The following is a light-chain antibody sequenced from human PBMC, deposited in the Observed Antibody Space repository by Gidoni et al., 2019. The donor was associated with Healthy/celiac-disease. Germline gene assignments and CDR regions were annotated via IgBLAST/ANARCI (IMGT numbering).Light chain of an antibody. J-gene: IGKJ5*01. CDR1: QSVSSTY. V-gene: IGKV3D-20*01. CDR3: QQYGSSLIT. CDR2: DAS. Sequence: EIVLTQPPATLSLSPGERATLSCGASQSVSSTYLACYQQKPCLAPRLLIYDASSRATGIPDRFSGSGSGTDFTLTISRLDPEDFAVYYCQQYGSSLITFGQGTKLEIK.